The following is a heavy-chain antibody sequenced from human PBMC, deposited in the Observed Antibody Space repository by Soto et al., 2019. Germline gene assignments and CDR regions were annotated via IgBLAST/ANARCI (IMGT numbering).Heavy chain of an antibody. V-gene: IGHV5-51*01. J-gene: IGHJ6*02. CDR1: GYSFTSYW. CDR2: IYPGDSDT. CDR3: ATCNPGGSCSRGYYYYGMDV. Sequence: PGESLKISCKGSGYSFTSYWIGWVRQMPGKGLEWMGIIYPGDSDTRYSPSFQGQVTISADKSISTAYLQWSSLKASDTAMYYCATCNPGGSCSRGYYYYGMDVWGQGTTVTVSS. D-gene: IGHD2-15*01.